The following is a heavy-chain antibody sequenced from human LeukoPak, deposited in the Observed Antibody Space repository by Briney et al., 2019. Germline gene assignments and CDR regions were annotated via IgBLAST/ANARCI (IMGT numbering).Heavy chain of an antibody. Sequence: GGSLRLSCAASGFTFSIYSMNWVRQAPGKGLEWVSSISSSTSYIYYADSVKGRFTISRDNAKSSLDLQMNSLRAEDTAVYYCAREESGYNYGRPSVSDYWGQGTLVTVSS. J-gene: IGHJ4*02. D-gene: IGHD5-18*01. CDR2: ISSSTSYI. V-gene: IGHV3-21*01. CDR3: AREESGYNYGRPSVSDY. CDR1: GFTFSIYS.